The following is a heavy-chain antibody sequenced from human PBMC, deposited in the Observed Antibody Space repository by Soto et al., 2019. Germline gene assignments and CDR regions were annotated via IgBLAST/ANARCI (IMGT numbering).Heavy chain of an antibody. J-gene: IGHJ4*02. CDR3: VRGGGVDVVTPTRIVFDY. D-gene: IGHD2-21*02. CDR1: GYTFTGNY. CDR2: INPRNGDT. V-gene: IGHV1-2*02. Sequence: QVQLVQSGAEVKKPGASVKVSCKVSGYTFTGNYMHWRQQAPGQGPEWMGWINPRNGDTDYAQKFQGRVTITRDTSISTAYMDLSRLTSDDTAIYFCVRGGGVDVVTPTRIVFDYWGQGTLLTVSS.